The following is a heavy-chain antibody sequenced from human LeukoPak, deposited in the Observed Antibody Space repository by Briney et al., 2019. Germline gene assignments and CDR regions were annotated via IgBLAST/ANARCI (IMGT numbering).Heavy chain of an antibody. CDR1: GDSISSYY. CDR3: ARDRVVAATYWYFDL. Sequence: TSETLSLTCTVSGDSISSYYWSWIRQHPGKGLEWIGYIYYSGSTYYNPSLKSRVTISVDTSKNQFSLKLSSVTAADTAVYYCARDRVVAATYWYFDLWGRGTLVTVSS. CDR2: IYYSGST. V-gene: IGHV4-59*06. D-gene: IGHD2-15*01. J-gene: IGHJ2*01.